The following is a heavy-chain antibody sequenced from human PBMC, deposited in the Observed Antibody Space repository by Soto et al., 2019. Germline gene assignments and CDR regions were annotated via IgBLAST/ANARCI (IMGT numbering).Heavy chain of an antibody. Sequence: PGGSLRLSCAASGFKFSNYAMSWVRQAPGKGLEWVSSISSSSSYIYYADSVKGRFTISRDNAKNSLYLQMNSLRAEDTAVYYCARDTAMVTFDYWGQGTLVTVSS. J-gene: IGHJ4*02. D-gene: IGHD5-18*01. CDR1: GFKFSNYA. V-gene: IGHV3-21*01. CDR2: ISSSSSYI. CDR3: ARDTAMVTFDY.